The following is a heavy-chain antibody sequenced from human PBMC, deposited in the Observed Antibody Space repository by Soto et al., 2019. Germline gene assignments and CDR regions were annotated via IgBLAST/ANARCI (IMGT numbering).Heavy chain of an antibody. Sequence: QVQLVQSGAEVKKPGSSVKVSCEASGGTFNSHAISWVRQAPGQGLEWMGGIIPIFRTTNYAQKFQGRLTXXTXXSPRTAYMELSGLRSDDTAVYYCARPYSSSLENSYYYAVDVWGQGTTVTVSS. J-gene: IGHJ6*02. V-gene: IGHV1-69*05. CDR3: ARPYSSSLENSYYYAVDV. CDR1: GGTFNSHA. D-gene: IGHD6-13*01. CDR2: IIPIFRTT.